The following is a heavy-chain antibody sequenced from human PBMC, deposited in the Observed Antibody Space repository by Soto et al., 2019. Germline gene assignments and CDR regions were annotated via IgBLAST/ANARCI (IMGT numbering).Heavy chain of an antibody. CDR1: GGTFSRYS. CDR3: AREDRDRETGLVPAAIDGMDV. CDR2: IIPIFGIA. V-gene: IGHV1-69*08. J-gene: IGHJ6*02. D-gene: IGHD2-2*01. Sequence: QVQLVQSGAEVKKPGSSVKVSCKASGGTFSRYSITWVRQAPGHGLEWIGRIIPIFGIASYAQKFQGRVTITAAEPTSTDYMELSSLRSDDTAVYYCAREDRDRETGLVPAAIDGMDVWGQGTTVTVSS.